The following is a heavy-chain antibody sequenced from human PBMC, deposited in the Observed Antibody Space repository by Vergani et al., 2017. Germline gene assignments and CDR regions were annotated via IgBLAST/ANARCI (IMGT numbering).Heavy chain of an antibody. J-gene: IGHJ6*03. CDR1: GYTFTSYG. CDR3: ARDARPYYDFWSGGVSGYMDF. CDR2: ISANNGNT. D-gene: IGHD3-3*01. V-gene: IGHV1-18*01. Sequence: QVQLVQSRAEVKKPGASVTVSCRASGYTFTSYGISWVRPAPGQGLAWMGWISANNGNTNYAQKLQGRVTMTTDTSTSTAYMELRSLRSDDTAVYYCARDARPYYDFWSGGVSGYMDFGDKGTTVTFSS.